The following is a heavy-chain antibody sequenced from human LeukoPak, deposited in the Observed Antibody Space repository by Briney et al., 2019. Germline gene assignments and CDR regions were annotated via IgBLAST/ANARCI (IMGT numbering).Heavy chain of an antibody. J-gene: IGHJ3*02. CDR2: IYHSEST. CDR3: ATGDTTMIVVGYQRHAFDI. D-gene: IGHD3-22*01. V-gene: IGHV4-4*02. Sequence: SETLSLTCAVSGGSISSSNWWSWVRQPPGKGLEWIGEIYHSESTNYNPSLKSRVTISVDKSKNQSSLKLSSVTAADTAVYYCATGDTTMIVVGYQRHAFDIWGQGTMVTVSS. CDR1: GGSISSSNW.